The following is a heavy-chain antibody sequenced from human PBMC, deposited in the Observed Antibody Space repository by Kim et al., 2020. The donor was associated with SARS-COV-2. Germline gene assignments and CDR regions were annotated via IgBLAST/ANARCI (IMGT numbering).Heavy chain of an antibody. CDR1: GFTFDDYA. Sequence: GGSLRLSCAACGFTFDDYAMHWVRQAPGKGLEWVSGISWNSGSIGYADSVKGRFTISRDNAKNSLYLQMNSLRAEDTALYYCAKADTADYYGMDVWGQGTTVTVSS. CDR2: ISWNSGSI. J-gene: IGHJ6*02. CDR3: AKADTADYYGMDV. D-gene: IGHD5-18*01. V-gene: IGHV3-9*01.